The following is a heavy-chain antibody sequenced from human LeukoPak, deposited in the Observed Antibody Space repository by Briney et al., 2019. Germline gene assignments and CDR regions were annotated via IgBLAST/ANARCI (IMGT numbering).Heavy chain of an antibody. D-gene: IGHD6-13*01. CDR1: GGTFSSYA. CDR2: IIPIFGIA. J-gene: IGHJ4*02. Sequence: SVKVSCKASGGTFSSYATSWVRQAPGQGLEWVGRIIPIFGIANYAQKFQGRVTITADKSTSTAYMELSSLKSEDTAVYYCARDFGIAAAGSSPFDYWGQGTLVTVSS. CDR3: ARDFGIAAAGSSPFDY. V-gene: IGHV1-69*04.